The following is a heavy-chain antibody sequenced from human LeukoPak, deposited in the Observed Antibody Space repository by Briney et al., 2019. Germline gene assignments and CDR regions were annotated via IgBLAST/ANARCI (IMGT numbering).Heavy chain of an antibody. J-gene: IGHJ4*02. Sequence: PGGSLRLSCAASGFTFSTYWMSWVRQAPGKGLEWVANIKQDGSEKYYVDSVKGRFTISRDNVKNSLYLQMNSLRAEDTAVYYCARHGYSGYDHFDYWGQGTLVAVSS. CDR1: GFTFSTYW. CDR2: IKQDGSEK. D-gene: IGHD5-12*01. V-gene: IGHV3-7*01. CDR3: ARHGYSGYDHFDY.